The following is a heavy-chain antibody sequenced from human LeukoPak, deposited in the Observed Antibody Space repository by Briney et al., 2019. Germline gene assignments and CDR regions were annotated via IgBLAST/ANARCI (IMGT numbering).Heavy chain of an antibody. D-gene: IGHD2-15*01. J-gene: IGHJ4*02. CDR2: ISGSGGST. Sequence: GGSLRLSCAASGFTFSSYAMSWVRQAPGKGLEWVSAISGSGGSTYYADSVKGRFTISGDNSKNTLYLQMNSLRAGDTAVYYCAKDRGGSCRLGYWGQGTLVTVSS. CDR1: GFTFSSYA. V-gene: IGHV3-23*01. CDR3: AKDRGGSCRLGY.